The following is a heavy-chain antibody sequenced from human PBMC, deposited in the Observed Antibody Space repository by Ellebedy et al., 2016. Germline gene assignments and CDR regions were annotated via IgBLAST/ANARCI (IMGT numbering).Heavy chain of an antibody. D-gene: IGHD4-23*01. CDR1: GFTFSSYG. Sequence: GGSLRLSCAASGFTFSSYGMHWVRQAPGKGLEWVAVIWYDGSNKYYADSVKGRFTISRDNSKNTLYLQMNSLRAEDTAVYYCARNSMVTTVVDFDYWGQGTLVTVSS. CDR2: IWYDGSNK. J-gene: IGHJ4*02. CDR3: ARNSMVTTVVDFDY. V-gene: IGHV3-33*08.